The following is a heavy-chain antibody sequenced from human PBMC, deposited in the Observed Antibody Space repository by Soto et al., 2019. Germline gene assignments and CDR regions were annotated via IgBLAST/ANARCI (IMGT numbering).Heavy chain of an antibody. CDR1: GGSVSSGSYY. D-gene: IGHD3-22*01. J-gene: IGHJ4*02. Sequence: SETLSLTCTVSGGSVSSGSYYWSWIRQPPGKGLEWIGEINHSGSTNYNPSLKSRVTISVDTSKNQFSLKLSSVTAADTAVYYCARGLTYYYDSSGYYEPGPLTFDYWGQGTLVTVSS. CDR2: INHSGST. V-gene: IGHV4-39*07. CDR3: ARGLTYYYDSSGYYEPGPLTFDY.